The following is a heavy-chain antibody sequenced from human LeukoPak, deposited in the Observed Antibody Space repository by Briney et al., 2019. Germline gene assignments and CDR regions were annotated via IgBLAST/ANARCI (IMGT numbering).Heavy chain of an antibody. J-gene: IGHJ6*03. CDR2: IYYSGST. D-gene: IGHD3-10*01. V-gene: IGHV4-31*03. CDR3: ARERPVTMGPYMDV. CDR1: GASISSGGYY. Sequence: SQTLSLTCTVSGASISSGGYYWSWIRQHPGKGLEWIGYIYYSGSTYYNPSLKSRVTISVDTSKNQFSLKLSSVTAADTAVYYCARERPVTMGPYMDVWGKGTTVTVSS.